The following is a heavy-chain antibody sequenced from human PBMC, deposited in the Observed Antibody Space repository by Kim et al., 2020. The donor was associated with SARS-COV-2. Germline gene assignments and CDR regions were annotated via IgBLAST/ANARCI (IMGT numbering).Heavy chain of an antibody. J-gene: IGHJ6*02. D-gene: IGHD3-10*01. Sequence: ADSWKGRFTISKDNAKNSLYLQMNSLRAEDTAVYYCAIDAIQGNYYGMDVWGQGTTVTVSS. CDR3: AIDAIQGNYYGMDV. V-gene: IGHV3-11*05.